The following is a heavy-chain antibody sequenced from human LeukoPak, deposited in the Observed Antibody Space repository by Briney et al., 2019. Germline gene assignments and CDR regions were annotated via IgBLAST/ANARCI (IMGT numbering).Heavy chain of an antibody. J-gene: IGHJ5*02. CDR2: TRSKANNYAT. D-gene: IGHD4-17*01. V-gene: IGHV3-73*01. CDR3: TNGDYDWFDP. CDR1: GFTFSGSA. Sequence: GGSPRLSCAASGFTFSGSAMHWVRQASGKGLEWVGRTRSKANNYATAYAASVKGRFTISRDDSENTAYLQMNSLKTEDTAVYYCTNGDYDWFDPWGQGTLVTVSS.